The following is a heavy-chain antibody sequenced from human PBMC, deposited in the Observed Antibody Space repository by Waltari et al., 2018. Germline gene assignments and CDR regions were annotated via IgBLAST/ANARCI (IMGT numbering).Heavy chain of an antibody. CDR3: ARAGRMVTPSWYFDL. CDR1: GGTCRSYA. J-gene: IGHJ2*01. CDR2: IIPILGIA. D-gene: IGHD3-10*01. V-gene: IGHV1-69*04. Sequence: QVQLVQSGAEVKKPGSSVKVPCKASGGTCRSYAIGWVRQAPGQGLEWMGGIIPILGIANYAQKFQGRVTITADESTSTAYMELSSLRSEDTAVYYCARAGRMVTPSWYFDLWGRGTLVTVSS.